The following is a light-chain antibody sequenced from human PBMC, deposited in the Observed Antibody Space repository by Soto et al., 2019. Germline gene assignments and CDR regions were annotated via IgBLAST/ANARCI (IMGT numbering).Light chain of an antibody. J-gene: IGKJ2*01. V-gene: IGKV3-20*01. CDR1: QSVSSTY. Sequence: EIVLTQSPGTLSSSPGERATLSCRASQSVSSTYLAWYQQKPGQAPRLLIYGASSRATGIPDRFSGSGSGPDFTLTITRLEPKDFAVYYCQQYGSSSYTFGQGTKLEIK. CDR2: GAS. CDR3: QQYGSSSYT.